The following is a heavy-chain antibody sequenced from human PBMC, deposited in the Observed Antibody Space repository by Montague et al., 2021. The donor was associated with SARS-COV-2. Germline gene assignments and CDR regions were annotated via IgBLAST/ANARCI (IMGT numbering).Heavy chain of an antibody. D-gene: IGHD3-22*01. J-gene: IGHJ4*02. V-gene: IGHV4-38-2*02. CDR3: ASSYDSTGNVGY. Sequence: SETLSLTCTVSGFSISTGYYWGWIRQPPGKGLEWIGSIYHSGSTYYNPSLKSRVTISVDTSKNQFSLKLSSVTAADTAVYYCASSYDSTGNVGYWGQGTLVTVSS. CDR2: IYHSGST. CDR1: GFSISTGYY.